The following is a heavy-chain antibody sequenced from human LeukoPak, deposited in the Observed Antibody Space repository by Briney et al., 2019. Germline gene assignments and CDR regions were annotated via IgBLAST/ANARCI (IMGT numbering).Heavy chain of an antibody. CDR2: VVPLIATS. V-gene: IGHV1-69*05. CDR1: RGTFSSNA. Sequence: ASVKVSCKASRGTFSSNAISWVRQAPGQGLVWMGGVVPLIATSTYAQKFQGRVTMTRDMSTSTVYMELSSLRSEDTAVYYCAREIGYSSDYWGQGTLVTVSS. CDR3: AREIGYSSDY. J-gene: IGHJ4*02. D-gene: IGHD6-13*01.